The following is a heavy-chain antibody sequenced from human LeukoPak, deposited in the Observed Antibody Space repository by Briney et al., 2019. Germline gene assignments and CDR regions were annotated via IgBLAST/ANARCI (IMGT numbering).Heavy chain of an antibody. CDR1: GYTFTGYY. CDR3: ARGDIVVVPASLWFDP. J-gene: IGHJ5*02. D-gene: IGHD2-2*01. V-gene: IGHV1-2*02. Sequence: GASVKVSCKASGYTFTGYYMHWVRQAPGQGLEWMGWINPNSGGTNYAQKFQGRVTMTRDTSISTAYMELSRLRSDDTAVYYCARGDIVVVPASLWFDPWGKGTLVTVSS. CDR2: INPNSGGT.